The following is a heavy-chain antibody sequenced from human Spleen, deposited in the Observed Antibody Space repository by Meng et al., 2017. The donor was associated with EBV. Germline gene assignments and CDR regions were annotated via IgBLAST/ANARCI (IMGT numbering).Heavy chain of an antibody. V-gene: IGHV3-74*03. D-gene: IGHD1-14*01. CDR2: TNENGANT. Sequence: VRMWGTVGDLVWPWGALGLSSAAHGFTFMRYWLHWVRQAPGKGLEWVSRTNENGANTTYADSVKGRFTISRDNAKNTLYLQMNSLRAEDTAIYYCSRDLAGSVDYWGQGTLVTVSS. CDR1: GFTFMRYW. CDR3: SRDLAGSVDY. J-gene: IGHJ4*02.